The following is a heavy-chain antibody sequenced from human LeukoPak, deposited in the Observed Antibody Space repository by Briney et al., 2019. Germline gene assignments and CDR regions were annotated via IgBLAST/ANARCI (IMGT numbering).Heavy chain of an antibody. D-gene: IGHD3-10*01. CDR1: GFTFSSNA. CDR2: ISGSGGST. J-gene: IGHJ4*02. CDR3: AKDHSGKAIWFGELLHLDY. Sequence: QTGGSLRLSCAASGFTFSSNALSWVRQAPGKGLEWVSAISGSGGSTYYADSVKGRFTISRDNSKNTLYLQMNSLRAEDTAVYYCAKDHSGKAIWFGELLHLDYWGQGTLVTVSS. V-gene: IGHV3-23*01.